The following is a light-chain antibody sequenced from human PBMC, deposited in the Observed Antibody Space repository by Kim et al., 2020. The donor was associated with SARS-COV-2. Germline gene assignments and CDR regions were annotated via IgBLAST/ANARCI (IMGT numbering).Light chain of an antibody. CDR2: GAS. Sequence: EIVMTQSPATLSVSPGERATLSCRASQSVSRYLAWYQQKPGQAPRLLIYGASTRATGIPARFRGSGSGTEFTLTISSLQSEDFALYYCQQYANWATFGQGTKLDIK. CDR3: QQYANWAT. CDR1: QSVSRY. J-gene: IGKJ1*01. V-gene: IGKV3-15*01.